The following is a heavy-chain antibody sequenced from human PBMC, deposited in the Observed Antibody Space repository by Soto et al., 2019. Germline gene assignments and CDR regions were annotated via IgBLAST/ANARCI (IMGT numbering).Heavy chain of an antibody. D-gene: IGHD2-15*01. CDR3: ITGGYCSGGSCYPPYYYYYGMDV. CDR1: GFTFSNAW. J-gene: IGHJ6*02. CDR2: IKSKTDGGTT. Sequence: EVQLVESGGGLVKPGGSLRLSCAASGFTFSNAWMSWVRQAPGKGLEWVGRIKSKTDGGTTDYAAPVKGRFTISRDDSKNTLYLQMNSLKTEDTAVYYCITGGYCSGGSCYPPYYYYYGMDVWGQGTTVPVSS. V-gene: IGHV3-15*01.